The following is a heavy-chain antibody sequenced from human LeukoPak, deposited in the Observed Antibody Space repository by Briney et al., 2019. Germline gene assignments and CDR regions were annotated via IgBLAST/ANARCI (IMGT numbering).Heavy chain of an antibody. D-gene: IGHD4-23*01. Sequence: GESLKISCKSSGYSFTNYWIAWVRQMPGKGLEWMGIIYPGDSDIRYSPSFQGQVTISADKSISTAYLQWSSLKAPDTAMYYCARLASDYGGTDDAFDIWGQGTMVTVSS. CDR2: IYPGDSDI. V-gene: IGHV5-51*01. CDR1: GYSFTNYW. J-gene: IGHJ3*02. CDR3: ARLASDYGGTDDAFDI.